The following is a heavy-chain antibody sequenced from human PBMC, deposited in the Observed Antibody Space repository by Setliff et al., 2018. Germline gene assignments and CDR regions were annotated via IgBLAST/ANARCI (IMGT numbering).Heavy chain of an antibody. V-gene: IGHV1-2*06. Sequence: GASVKVSCKASGYNFTGYYMHWVRQAPGQGLEWMGRINPNSGGTNYAQKFQGRVTMTRDTSISTAYMELSRLRSDDTAVYYCARIMGIVGDNWFDPWGQGTLVTVSS. CDR2: INPNSGGT. CDR3: ARIMGIVGDNWFDP. D-gene: IGHD1-26*01. CDR1: GYNFTGYY. J-gene: IGHJ5*02.